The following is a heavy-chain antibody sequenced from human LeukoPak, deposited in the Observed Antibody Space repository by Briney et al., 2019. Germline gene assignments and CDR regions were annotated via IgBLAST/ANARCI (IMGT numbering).Heavy chain of an antibody. D-gene: IGHD5-18*01. V-gene: IGHV4-31*11. J-gene: IGHJ3*02. CDR1: GGSITSGTYS. CDR2: IYNSGST. Sequence: PSQTLSLTCGVSGGSITSGTYSWSWIRQHPGKGLEWIGYIYNSGSTYYNPSLKSRVSISLDTSKNQFSLKLTSVTAADTAVYYCASGGYIYGPDAFDIWGQGTMVTVSS. CDR3: ASGGYIYGPDAFDI.